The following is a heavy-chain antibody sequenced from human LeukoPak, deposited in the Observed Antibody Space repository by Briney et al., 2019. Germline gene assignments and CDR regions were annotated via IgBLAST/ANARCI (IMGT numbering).Heavy chain of an antibody. CDR2: ISGSGGST. D-gene: IGHD5-18*01. V-gene: IGHV3-23*01. CDR1: GFTFSSYA. J-gene: IGHJ4*02. CDR3: ARGGYSYGYGESYQVDY. Sequence: PGGSLRLSCAASGFTFSSYAMSWVRQAPGKGLEWVSAISGSGGSTYYADSVKGRFTISRDNSKNTLYLQMNSLRAEDTAVYYCARGGYSYGYGESYQVDYWGQGTLVAVSS.